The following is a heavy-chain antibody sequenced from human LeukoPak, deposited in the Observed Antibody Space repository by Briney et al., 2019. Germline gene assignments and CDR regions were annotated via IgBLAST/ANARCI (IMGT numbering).Heavy chain of an antibody. CDR2: ISYDAKNN. Sequence: GGSLRLSCAASGFTFSDYAMHWVRQAPGKGLEWVTVISYDAKNNYYADAVKGRFTISRDNSKNTLYLQMNSLRGEDTAVYYCARGDSTGGRKPFDIWGQGTMVTVSS. CDR3: ARGDSTGGRKPFDI. CDR1: GFTFSDYA. J-gene: IGHJ3*02. V-gene: IGHV3-30*04. D-gene: IGHD2-15*01.